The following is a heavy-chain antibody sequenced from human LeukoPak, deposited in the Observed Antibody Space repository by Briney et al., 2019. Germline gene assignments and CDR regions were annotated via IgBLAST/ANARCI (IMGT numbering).Heavy chain of an antibody. J-gene: IGHJ6*03. Sequence: SETLSLTCTVSGGSISSSSYYWGWIRQPPGKGLEWIGSIYYSGSTYYNPSLKSRVTISVDTSKNQFSLKLNSVTAADTAIYYCARGNMWDYRRYYYYMDVWGKGTTVTVSS. CDR1: GGSISSSSYY. CDR2: IYYSGST. D-gene: IGHD4-11*01. CDR3: ARGNMWDYRRYYYYMDV. V-gene: IGHV4-39*07.